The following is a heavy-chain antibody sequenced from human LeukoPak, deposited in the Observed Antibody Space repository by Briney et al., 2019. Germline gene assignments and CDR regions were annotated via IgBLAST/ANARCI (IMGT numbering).Heavy chain of an antibody. Sequence: GGSLRLSCAASGFTFSSYAMSWVRQAPGKGLEWVSAISGSGGSAYYADSVKGRFTISRDNSKNTLYLQMNSLRAEDTAVYYCAKVDSPFYYDSSGYLAGAEYFQHWGQGTLVTVSS. CDR3: AKVDSPFYYDSSGYLAGAEYFQH. V-gene: IGHV3-23*01. J-gene: IGHJ1*01. CDR2: ISGSGGSA. D-gene: IGHD3-22*01. CDR1: GFTFSSYA.